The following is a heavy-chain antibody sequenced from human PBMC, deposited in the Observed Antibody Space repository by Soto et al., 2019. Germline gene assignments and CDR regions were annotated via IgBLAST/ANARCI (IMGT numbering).Heavy chain of an antibody. D-gene: IGHD1-7*01. CDR2: ISAYNGNT. CDR3: ARVITGTTFYYYYGMDV. J-gene: IGHJ6*02. Sequence: QVQLVQSGAEVKKPGASVKVSCKASGYTFTSYGINWVRQAPGQGLEWMGWISAYNGNTNYAQKLQGRVTMTTDTSTSTAYMEPRSLRSDDTAVYYCARVITGTTFYYYYGMDVWGQGTTVTVSS. CDR1: GYTFTSYG. V-gene: IGHV1-18*01.